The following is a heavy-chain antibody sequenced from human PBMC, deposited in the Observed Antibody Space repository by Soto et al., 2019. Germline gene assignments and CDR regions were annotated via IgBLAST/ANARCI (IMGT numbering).Heavy chain of an antibody. V-gene: IGHV3-30*18. J-gene: IGHJ4*02. CDR2: ISYDGSNK. D-gene: IGHD6-13*01. CDR3: VKFPPRAAAGTSLPAS. Sequence: SLRLSCAASGFTFSSYGMHWVRQAPGKGVEWVAVISYDGSNKYYADSVKDRFTIYKDNSKNTLYLQMNVLRAEYTGVYYFVKFPPRAAAGTSLPASWGQGTLFTVSS. CDR1: GFTFSSYG.